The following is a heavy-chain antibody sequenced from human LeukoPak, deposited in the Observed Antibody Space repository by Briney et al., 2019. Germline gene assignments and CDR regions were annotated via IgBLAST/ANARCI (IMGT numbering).Heavy chain of an antibody. CDR2: IYYSGSI. CDR1: GGSISSGDYY. CDR3: ARGRDSSSWYLRGMDV. V-gene: IGHV4-30-4*01. J-gene: IGHJ6*02. D-gene: IGHD6-13*01. Sequence: SETLSLTCTVSGGSISSGDYYWSWIRQPPGKGLEWIGNIYYSGSIYYNSSLKSRVTISVDTSKNQFSLKLSSVTAADTAVYYCARGRDSSSWYLRGMDVWGQGITVTVSS.